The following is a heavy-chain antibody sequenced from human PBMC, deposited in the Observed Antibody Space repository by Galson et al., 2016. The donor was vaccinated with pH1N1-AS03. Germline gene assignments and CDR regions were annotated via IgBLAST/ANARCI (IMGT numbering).Heavy chain of an antibody. J-gene: IGHJ1*01. CDR3: VKLKGWYGEGYFQH. D-gene: IGHD3-10*01. Sequence: SLRLSCAASGFTVSSNYMSWVRQAPGKGLEWVSVIYSVGTTFYADSVKGRFTISRDSSKNTLYLQMNSLGVEGTAVYYCVKLKGWYGEGYFQHWGPGTLVTVSS. V-gene: IGHV3-53*01. CDR2: IYSVGTT. CDR1: GFTVSSNY.